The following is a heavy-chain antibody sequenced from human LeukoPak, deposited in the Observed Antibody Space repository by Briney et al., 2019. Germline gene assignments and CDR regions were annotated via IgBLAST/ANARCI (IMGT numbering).Heavy chain of an antibody. J-gene: IGHJ5*02. V-gene: IGHV4-39*07. D-gene: IGHD3-3*01. Sequence: PSETLSLTCTVSGGSISSGGYYWSWIRQPPGKGLEWIGEINHSGSTNYNPSLKSRVTISVDTSKNQFSLKLSSVTAADTAVYYCARLTLRFLEWLPRAVRWFDPWGQGTLVTVSS. CDR2: INHSGST. CDR3: ARLTLRFLEWLPRAVRWFDP. CDR1: GGSISSGGYY.